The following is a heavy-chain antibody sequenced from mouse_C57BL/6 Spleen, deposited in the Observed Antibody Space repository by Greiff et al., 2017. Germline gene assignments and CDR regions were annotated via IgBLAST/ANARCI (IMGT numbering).Heavy chain of an antibody. D-gene: IGHD1-1*01. CDR3: AREGVTTVVATYYARDY. J-gene: IGHJ4*01. CDR2: IYPRSGNT. CDR1: GYTFTSYG. V-gene: IGHV1-81*01. Sequence: QVQLQQSGAELARPGASVKLSCKASGYTFTSYGISWVKQRTGQGLEWIGEIYPRSGNTYYNEKFKGKATLTADKSSSTAYIELRSLTSEDSAVYLCAREGVTTVVATYYARDYWGQGTSVTVSS.